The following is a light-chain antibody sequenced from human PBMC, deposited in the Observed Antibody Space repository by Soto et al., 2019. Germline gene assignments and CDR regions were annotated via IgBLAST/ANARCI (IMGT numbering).Light chain of an antibody. CDR3: AAWDDSLYGRV. V-gene: IGLV1-44*01. J-gene: IGLJ1*01. Sequence: SVLTKPPSASGTPGQRVTISCSGSRSNIGSNPVNWYQQLPGTAPKLLIDSNNQRPSGVPDRFSGSRSGTSASLAISGLQSEDEADYYCAAWDDSLYGRVFGTGTQLTVL. CDR1: RSNIGSNP. CDR2: SNN.